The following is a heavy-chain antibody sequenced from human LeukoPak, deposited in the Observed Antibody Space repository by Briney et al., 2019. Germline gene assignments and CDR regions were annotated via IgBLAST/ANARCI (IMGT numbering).Heavy chain of an antibody. V-gene: IGHV1-46*03. CDR3: ARRGDGYIAN. Sequence: ASVNVSCKASGYTFTNYYIHWVRQAPGQGLEWMGIINPGGGSTTYAQKFQGRVTMTRDTSTNTDYMELCSLRSEDTAVYYCARRGDGYIANWGQGTLVTVSS. CDR2: INPGGGST. J-gene: IGHJ4*02. CDR1: GYTFTNYY. D-gene: IGHD5-24*01.